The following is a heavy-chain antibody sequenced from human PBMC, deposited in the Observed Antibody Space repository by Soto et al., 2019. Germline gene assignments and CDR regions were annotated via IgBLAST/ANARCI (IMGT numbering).Heavy chain of an antibody. J-gene: IGHJ6*02. CDR1: GFTFSSYG. D-gene: IGHD3-3*01. V-gene: IGHV3-30*18. CDR2: ISYDGSNK. Sequence: PGGSLRLSCAASGFTFSSYGMHWVRQAPGKGLEWVAVISYDGSNKYYADSVKGRFTISRDNSKNTLYLQMNSLRAEDTAVYYCAKADNDFWSGYYSLYYYGMDVWGQGTTVTVSS. CDR3: AKADNDFWSGYYSLYYYGMDV.